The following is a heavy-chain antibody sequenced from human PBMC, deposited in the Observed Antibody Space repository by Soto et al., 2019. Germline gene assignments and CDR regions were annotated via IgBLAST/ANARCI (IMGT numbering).Heavy chain of an antibody. CDR1: GGTFSSYA. D-gene: IGHD6-13*01. Sequence: GASVKVSCKASGGTFSSYAISWVRQAPGQGLEWMGGIIPIFGTANYAQKFQGRVTITADKSTSTAYMELSSLRPEDTAVYYCARGSSSWYYFDYWGQGTLVTVSS. V-gene: IGHV1-69*06. CDR3: ARGSSSWYYFDY. CDR2: IIPIFGTA. J-gene: IGHJ4*02.